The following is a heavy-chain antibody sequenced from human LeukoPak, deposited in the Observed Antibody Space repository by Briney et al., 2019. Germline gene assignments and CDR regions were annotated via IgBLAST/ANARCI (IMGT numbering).Heavy chain of an antibody. CDR1: GGSISSGGYS. Sequence: SGTLSLTCAVSGGSISSGGYSWSWIRQPPGKGLEWIGYFYYSGSTYYNPSLKSRVTISVDTSKNQFSLKLSSVTAADTAVYYCARDRSGYYYFDYWGQGTLVTVSS. CDR3: ARDRSGYYYFDY. V-gene: IGHV4-30-4*07. CDR2: FYYSGST. D-gene: IGHD3-22*01. J-gene: IGHJ4*02.